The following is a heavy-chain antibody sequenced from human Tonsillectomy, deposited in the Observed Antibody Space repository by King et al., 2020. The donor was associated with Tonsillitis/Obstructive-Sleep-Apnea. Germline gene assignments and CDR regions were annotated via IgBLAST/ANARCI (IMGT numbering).Heavy chain of an antibody. CDR3: ARHYSSGTYPLHY. CDR2: IHFTGSPT. Sequence: VQLQESGPGLVKPSETLSLTCSVSGGSISSYYWSWIRLSPGKGLEWIGYIHFTGSPTIYNPSLKSRLTLSVDASKSQVSLKLSSVTASDTAVYYCARHYSSGTYPLHYWGQGILVTVSS. V-gene: IGHV4-59*01. CDR1: GGSISSYY. J-gene: IGHJ4*02. D-gene: IGHD3-10*01.